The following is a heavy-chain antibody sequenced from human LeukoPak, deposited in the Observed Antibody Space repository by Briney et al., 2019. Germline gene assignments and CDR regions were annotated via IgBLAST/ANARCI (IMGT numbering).Heavy chain of an antibody. V-gene: IGHV1-2*02. Sequence: ASVKVSCKASGYTFTGYYMHWVRQAPGQGLEWMGWISPNSGGTNYAQKFQGRVTMTRDTSISTAYMELSRLRSDDTAVYYCARDQTTYYDFWSGYPKTYYFDYWGQGTLVTVSS. CDR3: ARDQTTYYDFWSGYPKTYYFDY. D-gene: IGHD3-3*01. J-gene: IGHJ4*02. CDR1: GYTFTGYY. CDR2: ISPNSGGT.